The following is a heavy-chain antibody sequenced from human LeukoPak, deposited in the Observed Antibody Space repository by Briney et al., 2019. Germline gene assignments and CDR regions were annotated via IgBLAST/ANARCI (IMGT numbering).Heavy chain of an antibody. CDR2: IYHSGST. D-gene: IGHD2-15*01. V-gene: IGHV4-4*06. J-gene: IGHJ4*02. CDR3: ARGWQLAHFDY. Sequence: WIGEIYHSGSTNYNPSLKSRVTMSVDTSKNQFSLKLSSVTAADTAVYYCARGWQLAHFDYWGQGTLVTVSS.